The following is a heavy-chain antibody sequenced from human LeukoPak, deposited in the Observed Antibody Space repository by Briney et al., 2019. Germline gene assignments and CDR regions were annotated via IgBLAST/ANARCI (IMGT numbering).Heavy chain of an antibody. J-gene: IGHJ4*02. CDR2: IKPKSGGT. D-gene: IGHD6-19*01. CDR1: GYTFTDYF. CDR3: ARGFAVAAPGGDY. Sequence: ASVKVSCKASGYTFTDYFLYWVRQAPGQGLEWMGWIKPKSGGTNYARDFQGRVTMTRDTSISTVYMELSSLRSEDTAVYYCARGFAVAAPGGDYWGQGTLVTVSS. V-gene: IGHV1-2*02.